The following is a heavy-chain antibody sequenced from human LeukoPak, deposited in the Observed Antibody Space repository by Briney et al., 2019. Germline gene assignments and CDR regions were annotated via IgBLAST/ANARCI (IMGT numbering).Heavy chain of an antibody. CDR3: ARVGYDSSGYYYGGYYFDY. CDR1: GGSISSSSSY. V-gene: IGHV4-39*07. J-gene: IGHJ4*02. Sequence: TSETLSLTCSVSGGSISSSSSYWGWIRQPPGKGLEWIGRIYTSGSTNYNPSLKSRVTMSVDTSKNQFSLKLSSVTAADTAVYYCARVGYDSSGYYYGGYYFDYWGQGTLVTVSS. D-gene: IGHD3-22*01. CDR2: IYTSGST.